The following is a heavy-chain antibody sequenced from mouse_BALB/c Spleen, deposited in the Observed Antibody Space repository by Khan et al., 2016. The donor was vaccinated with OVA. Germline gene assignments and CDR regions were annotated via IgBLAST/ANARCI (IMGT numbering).Heavy chain of an antibody. CDR3: ARGWYYAMDY. D-gene: IGHD2-3*01. CDR1: GFNIKDTY. Sequence: IQLQQSGAELVKPGASVKLSCTASGFNIKDTYMHWVKQRPEQGLEWIGRIDPANGNTKYDPKFQGKATITADTSSNTAYLQLSSLTSEDTAVYYCARGWYYAMDYWGQGTSVTVAS. J-gene: IGHJ4*01. V-gene: IGHV14-3*02. CDR2: IDPANGNT.